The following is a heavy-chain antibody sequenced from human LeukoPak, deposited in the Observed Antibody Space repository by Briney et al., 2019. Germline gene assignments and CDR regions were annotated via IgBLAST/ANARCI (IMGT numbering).Heavy chain of an antibody. CDR1: GGSIGSYY. CDR2: IYYSGST. J-gene: IGHJ4*02. D-gene: IGHD6-19*01. CDR3: ARSRGWLTKLYFDY. Sequence: SETLSLTCTVSGGSIGSYYWSWIRQPPGKGLEWIGYIYYSGSTNYNPSLKSRVTISVDTSKNQFSLKLSSVTAADTAVYYCARSRGWLTKLYFDYWGQGTLVTVSS. V-gene: IGHV4-59*08.